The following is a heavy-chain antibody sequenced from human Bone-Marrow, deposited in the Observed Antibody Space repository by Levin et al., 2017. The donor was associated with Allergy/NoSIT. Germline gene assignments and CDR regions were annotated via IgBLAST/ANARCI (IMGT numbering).Heavy chain of an antibody. CDR2: IYWHDDQ. V-gene: IGHV2-5*01. CDR1: GFSLTEGMS. J-gene: IGHJ4*02. CDR3: ARSRFGILTGPFDS. Sequence: SGPTLVKPTQTLTLTCTFSGFSLTEGMSVGWIRQPPGKALEWLSLIYWHDDQRHSPSLKSRLTISKGTSKNQVVLRMTNMAPADTATYFCARSRFGILTGPFDSWGPGIPVIVSS. D-gene: IGHD3-9*01.